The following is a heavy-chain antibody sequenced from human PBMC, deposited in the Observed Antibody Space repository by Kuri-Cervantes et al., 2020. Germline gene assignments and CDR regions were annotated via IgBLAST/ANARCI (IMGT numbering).Heavy chain of an antibody. CDR2: IGTAGDT. CDR3: ARGRRGSSAWSSVESFHY. Sequence: GGSLRLSCAASGFTFSSYDMHWVRQATGKGLEWVSAIGTAGDTYYPGSVKGRFTISRENAKNSLYLQMNSLSAEDTAVYYCARGRRGSSAWSSVESFHYWGQGTLVTVSS. J-gene: IGHJ1*01. CDR1: GFTFSSYD. V-gene: IGHV3-13*01. D-gene: IGHD6-19*01.